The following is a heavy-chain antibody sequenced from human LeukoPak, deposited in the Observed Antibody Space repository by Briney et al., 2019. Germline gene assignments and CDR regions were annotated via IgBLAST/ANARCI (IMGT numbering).Heavy chain of an antibody. CDR3: AKTSLSDPSGHYYYMDV. Sequence: GGSLRLSCGASGFIFDAHDMHWVRQAPGKGLEWVAFIRFDGTSEFYADSVKARFTISRDNSQNTVSLQLNNLRIEDTALYYCAKTSLSDPSGHYYYMDVWGKGTTVTVSS. V-gene: IGHV3-30*02. D-gene: IGHD3-3*01. J-gene: IGHJ6*03. CDR2: IRFDGTSE. CDR1: GFIFDAHD.